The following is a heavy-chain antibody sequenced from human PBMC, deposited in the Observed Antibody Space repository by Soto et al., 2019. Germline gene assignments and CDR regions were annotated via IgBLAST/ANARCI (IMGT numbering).Heavy chain of an antibody. D-gene: IGHD3-10*01. J-gene: IGHJ6*02. V-gene: IGHV5-51*01. CDR3: ARRSGDRSRSYGLDV. CDR1: GYTFTTYW. Sequence: GESLKISCKGYGYTFTTYWIGWVRQMPGKGLEWMGIIYPGDSDTRYSPSFQGQATISADKSINTAYLQWSSLKASDTAMYYCARRSGDRSRSYGLDVWGQGTTVTVSS. CDR2: IYPGDSDT.